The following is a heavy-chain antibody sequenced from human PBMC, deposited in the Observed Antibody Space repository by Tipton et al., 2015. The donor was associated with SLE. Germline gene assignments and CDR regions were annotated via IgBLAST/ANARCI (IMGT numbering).Heavy chain of an antibody. CDR3: ARFSPPDL. V-gene: IGHV4-61*09. CDR2: IDTRGST. J-gene: IGHJ2*01. D-gene: IGHD2/OR15-2a*01. CDR1: GASIRSGTYK. Sequence: TLSLTCTVSGASIRSGTYKWSWIRQPAGKGLEWLGHIDTRGSTNYNPSLKSRATISLDTSKKQFSLRLTSVTAADTAVYYCARFSPPDLWGRGTLVTVSS.